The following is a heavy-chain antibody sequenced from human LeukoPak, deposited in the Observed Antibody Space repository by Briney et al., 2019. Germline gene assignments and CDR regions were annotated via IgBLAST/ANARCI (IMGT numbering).Heavy chain of an antibody. CDR2: IWYDGSNK. J-gene: IGHJ4*02. V-gene: IGHV3-33*06. CDR3: AKDRLDY. CDR1: GFTFSSYG. Sequence: PGRSLRLSWAASGFTFSSYGMHWVRQAPGKGLEWVAVIWYDGSNKCYADSVKGRFTISRDNSKNTLYLQMNSLRAEDTAVYYCAKDRLDYWGQGTLVTVSS.